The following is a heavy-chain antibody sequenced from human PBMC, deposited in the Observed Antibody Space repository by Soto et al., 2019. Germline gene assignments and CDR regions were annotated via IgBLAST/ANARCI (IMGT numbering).Heavy chain of an antibody. J-gene: IGHJ4*02. Sequence: GGSLRLSCAASGFSFSTYNMNWVRQAPGRGLEWVSYISSRSSTIYHADSVKGRFTISRDNSKNTLYLQMNSLRAEDTAVYYCARSEIITTHYFDYWGQGTLVTVSS. CDR3: ARSEIITTHYFDY. CDR1: GFSFSTYN. V-gene: IGHV3-48*01. CDR2: ISSRSSTI. D-gene: IGHD3-22*01.